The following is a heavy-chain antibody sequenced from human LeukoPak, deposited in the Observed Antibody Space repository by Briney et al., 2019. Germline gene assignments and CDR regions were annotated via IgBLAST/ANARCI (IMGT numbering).Heavy chain of an antibody. CDR2: IYYSGST. D-gene: IGHD4-17*01. J-gene: IGHJ4*02. CDR3: AREGNYGDLYFDY. V-gene: IGHV4-59*01. CDR1: GGSISSYY. Sequence: SGTLSLTCTVSGGSISSYYWSWIRQPPGKGLEWIGYIYYSGSTNYNPYLKSRVTISVDTSKNQFSLKLSSVTAADTAVYYCAREGNYGDLYFDYWGQGTLVTVSS.